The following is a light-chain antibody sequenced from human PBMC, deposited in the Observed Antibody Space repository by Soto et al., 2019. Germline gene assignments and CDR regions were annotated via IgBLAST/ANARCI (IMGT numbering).Light chain of an antibody. Sequence: DIQMTQSPSTLSASAGDRVTITCRASQSITIWLAWYQQKPGKAPKLLIYDASTLESGVPSRFSGSGSGTEFTLTIISLQPDEFATYYCQQFHSFPITFGQGTRLEIK. J-gene: IGKJ5*01. CDR1: QSITIW. CDR3: QQFHSFPIT. CDR2: DAS. V-gene: IGKV1-5*01.